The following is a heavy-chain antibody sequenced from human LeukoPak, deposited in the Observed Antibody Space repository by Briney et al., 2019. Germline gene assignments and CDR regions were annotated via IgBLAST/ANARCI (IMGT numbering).Heavy chain of an antibody. CDR3: ARAPTMMVRGVIWNYGMDV. V-gene: IGHV3-7*01. CDR2: IKEDGTET. J-gene: IGHJ6*02. CDR1: GFTFSDYY. Sequence: PGGSLRLSCAASGFTFSDYYMSWIRQAPGKGLEWVANIKEDGTETYYVDSVKGRFTISRDNAKNSLYLQMNSLRDEDTAVYYCARAPTMMVRGVIWNYGMDVWGQGTTVTVSS. D-gene: IGHD3-10*01.